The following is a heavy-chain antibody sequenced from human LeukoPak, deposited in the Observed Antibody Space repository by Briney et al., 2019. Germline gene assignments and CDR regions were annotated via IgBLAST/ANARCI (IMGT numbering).Heavy chain of an antibody. CDR2: IYTSGST. J-gene: IGHJ4*02. CDR1: GGSISSGGYY. Sequence: SETLSLTCTVSGGSISSGGYYWSWIRQPAGKGLEWIGRIYTSGSTNYNPSLKSRVTMSVDTSKNQFSLKLSSVTAADTAVYYCARGGSGYFDYWGQGTLVTVSS. CDR3: ARGGSGYFDY. V-gene: IGHV4-61*02. D-gene: IGHD3-10*01.